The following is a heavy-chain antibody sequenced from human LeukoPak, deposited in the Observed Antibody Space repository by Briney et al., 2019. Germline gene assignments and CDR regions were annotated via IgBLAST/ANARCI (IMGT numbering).Heavy chain of an antibody. J-gene: IGHJ4*02. D-gene: IGHD6-13*01. CDR1: GGSISSYY. CDR3: ARVAAAAGSTSFDY. CDR2: IYYSGST. Sequence: SETLSLTCTVSGGSISSYYWSWIRQPPGKGLEWIGYIYYSGSTNYNTSLKSRVTISVDTSKHQFSLKLSSVTAADTAVYYCARVAAAAGSTSFDYWGQGTLVTVSS. V-gene: IGHV4-59*01.